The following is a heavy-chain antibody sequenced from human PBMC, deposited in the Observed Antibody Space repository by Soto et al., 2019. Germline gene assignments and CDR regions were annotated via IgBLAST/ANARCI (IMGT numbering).Heavy chain of an antibody. CDR3: ARMRSSTRRLDP. D-gene: IGHD2-2*01. Sequence: SETLSLTCTVSGGSIRSTTYYWGWIRQPPGKGLEWIGSMFYGGTTYYNPSLKSRVTISVDTTKNQFSLKLSSVTAAETAMYYCARMRSSTRRLDPWGQGTQVTVSS. CDR2: MFYGGTT. CDR1: GGSIRSTTYY. V-gene: IGHV4-39*01. J-gene: IGHJ5*02.